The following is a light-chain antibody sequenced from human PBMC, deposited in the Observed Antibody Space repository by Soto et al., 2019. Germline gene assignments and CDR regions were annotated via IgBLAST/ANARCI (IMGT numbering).Light chain of an antibody. CDR1: SGYSNYK. CDR2: VGTGGTVG. CDR3: GADHGSGNNFVWV. V-gene: IGLV9-49*01. Sequence: QSVLSQPPSASASLGASVTLTCTLSSGYSNYKVDWYQQRPGKGPRFVMRVGTGGTVGSKGDGIPDRFSVLGSGLNRYLNIKNIQEEDESDYHCGADHGSGNNFVWVFGGGTKLTVL. J-gene: IGLJ3*02.